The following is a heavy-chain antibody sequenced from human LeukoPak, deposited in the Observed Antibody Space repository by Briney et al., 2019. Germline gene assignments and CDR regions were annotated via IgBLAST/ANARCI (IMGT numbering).Heavy chain of an antibody. Sequence: ASVKVSCKASGYTFTSYYMHWVRQAPGQGLEWMGIINPSGGSTSYAQKFQGRVTMTRDMSTSTVYMELSSLRSEDTAVYYCARGGYYYDSSGYYYLDYWGQGTLVTVSS. CDR3: ARGGYYYDSSGYYYLDY. CDR1: GYTFTSYY. V-gene: IGHV1-46*01. CDR2: INPSGGST. J-gene: IGHJ4*02. D-gene: IGHD3-22*01.